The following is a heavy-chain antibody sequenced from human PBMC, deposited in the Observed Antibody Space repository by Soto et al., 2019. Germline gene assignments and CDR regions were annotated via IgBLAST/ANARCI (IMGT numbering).Heavy chain of an antibody. CDR2: ISSSGSTI. V-gene: IGHV3-48*03. CDR1: GFTFSSYE. Sequence: EVQLVESGGGLVQPGGSLRLSCAASGFTFSSYEMNWVRQAPGKGLEWVSYISSSGSTIYYADSVKGRFTISRDNAKNSLYLQMNSLRAEDTAVYYCARDRFAGWYSSGWRTYYYYGMDVWGQGTTVTVSS. J-gene: IGHJ6*02. D-gene: IGHD6-19*01. CDR3: ARDRFAGWYSSGWRTYYYYGMDV.